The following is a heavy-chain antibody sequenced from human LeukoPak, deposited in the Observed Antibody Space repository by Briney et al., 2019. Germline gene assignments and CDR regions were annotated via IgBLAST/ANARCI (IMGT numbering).Heavy chain of an antibody. J-gene: IGHJ6*04. D-gene: IGHD3-10*02. CDR2: INSDGSRT. V-gene: IGHV3-74*01. CDR1: GFTFSSYW. Sequence: SGGSLRLSCAASGFTFSSYWMHWVRQAPGKGPVWVSRINSDGSRTSYADSVRGRFTISRDNAKNTLYLQMNSLRAEDTAVYYCAELGITMIGGVWGKGTTVTISS. CDR3: AELGITMIGGV.